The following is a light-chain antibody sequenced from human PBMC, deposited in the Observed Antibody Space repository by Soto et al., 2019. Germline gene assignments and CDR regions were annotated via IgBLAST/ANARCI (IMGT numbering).Light chain of an antibody. Sequence: EIVMTQSPATLSVSPGERATLSCRASQSVSSNLAWYQQKPGQAPRLLIYGASTRATGIPARFSGSGSGTEFTLTISSLQSDDFAGYSCQQYNNWWTFGQGTRWIS. J-gene: IGKJ1*01. CDR2: GAS. V-gene: IGKV3-15*01. CDR3: QQYNNWWT. CDR1: QSVSSN.